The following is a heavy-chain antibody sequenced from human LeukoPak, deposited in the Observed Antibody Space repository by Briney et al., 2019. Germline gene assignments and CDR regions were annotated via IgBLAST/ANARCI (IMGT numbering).Heavy chain of an antibody. CDR2: INSDGSST. V-gene: IGHV3-74*01. Sequence: GGSLRLSCAASGFTFTNYAMSWVRQAPGKGLVWVSRINSDGSSTNYADSVKGRFTISRDNAKNTLYLQMNSLRAEDTAVYYCARDPHGYWWFDPWGQGTLVTVSS. CDR1: GFTFTNYA. J-gene: IGHJ5*02. CDR3: ARDPHGYWWFDP. D-gene: IGHD5-18*01.